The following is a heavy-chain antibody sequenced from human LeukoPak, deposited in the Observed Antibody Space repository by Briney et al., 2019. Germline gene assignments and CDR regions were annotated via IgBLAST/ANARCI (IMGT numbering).Heavy chain of an antibody. CDR3: ARDLNTGMDV. Sequence: TGGPLRLSCAASGFTFSDYYIDWIRQAPGKGLEWLSYISSSGRTIHYADSVKGRFTICRDNAQKLLYLQMNSLRAEDTAIYYCARDLNTGMDVWGRGTTVTVSS. D-gene: IGHD2/OR15-2a*01. CDR1: GFTFSDYY. CDR2: ISSSGRTI. J-gene: IGHJ6*02. V-gene: IGHV3-11*01.